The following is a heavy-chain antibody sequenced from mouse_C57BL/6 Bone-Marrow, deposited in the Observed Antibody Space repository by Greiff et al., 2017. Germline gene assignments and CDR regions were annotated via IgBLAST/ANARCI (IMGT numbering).Heavy chain of an antibody. J-gene: IGHJ2*01. D-gene: IGHD1-1*01. V-gene: IGHV1-59*01. Sequence: VQLQQPGAELVRPGTSVKLSCKASGYTFTSYWMHWVKQRPGQGLEWIGVIDPSDSYTNYNQKFKGKATLTVDTSSSTAYMQLSSLTSEDSAVXYCARFLLHYYGSSCGYWGQGTTLTVSS. CDR3: ARFLLHYYGSSCGY. CDR1: GYTFTSYW. CDR2: IDPSDSYT.